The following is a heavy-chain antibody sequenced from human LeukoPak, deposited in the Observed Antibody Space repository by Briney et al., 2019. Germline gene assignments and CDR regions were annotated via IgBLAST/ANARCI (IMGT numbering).Heavy chain of an antibody. V-gene: IGHV3-23*01. CDR1: GFTFSIYD. CDR2: ISGDGGNT. Sequence: GGSLRLSCAVSGFTFSIYDMSWVRQAPGKGLEWVSSISGDGGNTYYADSVKGRFTISRDNSKNTLYLQMNSLRAEDTAVYYCAEERDWGQGTLVTVSS. J-gene: IGHJ4*02. CDR3: AEERD.